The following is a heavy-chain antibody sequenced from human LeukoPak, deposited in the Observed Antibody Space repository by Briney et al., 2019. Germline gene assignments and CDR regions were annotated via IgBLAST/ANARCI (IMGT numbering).Heavy chain of an antibody. CDR2: ISTSSSYI. D-gene: IGHD1-26*01. CDR3: ARDKGPPGWDPNYFDY. V-gene: IGHV3-21*01. CDR1: GFTFSSYS. J-gene: IGHJ4*02. Sequence: KPGGSLRLSCAASGFTFSSYSMNWVRQAPGKGLEWVSSISTSSSYIYYADSVKGRFTISRDNAKNSLYLQMNSLRAEDTAVYYCARDKGPPGWDPNYFDYWGQGTLVTVSS.